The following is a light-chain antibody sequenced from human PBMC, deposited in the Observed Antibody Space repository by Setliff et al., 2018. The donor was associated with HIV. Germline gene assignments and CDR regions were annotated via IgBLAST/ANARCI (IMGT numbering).Light chain of an antibody. CDR1: SSDVGDYNY. J-gene: IGLJ1*01. Sequence: SALTQPASVSGSPGQSITISCTGTSSDVGDYNYVSWYQQHLGKAPKLMIYDVSNRPSGVSNRFSGSKSGNPASLTISGLQAEDEADYYCSSYTSSNSGVFGTGTKVTVL. CDR2: DVS. V-gene: IGLV2-14*03. CDR3: SSYTSSNSGV.